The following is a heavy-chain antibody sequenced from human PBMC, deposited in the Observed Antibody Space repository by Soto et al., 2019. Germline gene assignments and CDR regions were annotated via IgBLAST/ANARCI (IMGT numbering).Heavy chain of an antibody. CDR2: IYPGDSDT. Sequence: PGESLKISCKGSGYSFTSYWIGWVRQMPGKGLEWMGIIYPGDSDTRYSPSFQGQVTISADKSISTAYLQWSSLKASDTAMYYCARYSSSPKGGRYYYYGMDVWGQGTTVTVSS. V-gene: IGHV5-51*01. J-gene: IGHJ6*02. D-gene: IGHD6-13*01. CDR3: ARYSSSPKGGRYYYYGMDV. CDR1: GYSFTSYW.